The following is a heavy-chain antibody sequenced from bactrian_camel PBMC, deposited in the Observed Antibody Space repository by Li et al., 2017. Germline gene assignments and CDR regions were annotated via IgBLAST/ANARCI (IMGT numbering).Heavy chain of an antibody. Sequence: QLVESGGGLVQPGGSLRLSCALSGFANSNHYMSWVRQAPGKGLEWVSSIYTGGGSTYYADSVKGRFTISKDNAKNTLYLQMNSLKPEDTAVYYCAADPSRELWVGYPPYKYWGQGTQVTVS. D-gene: IGHD5*01. CDR2: IYTGGGST. J-gene: IGHJ4*01. CDR1: GFANSNHY. V-gene: IGHV3S29*01. CDR3: AADPSRELWVGYPPYKY.